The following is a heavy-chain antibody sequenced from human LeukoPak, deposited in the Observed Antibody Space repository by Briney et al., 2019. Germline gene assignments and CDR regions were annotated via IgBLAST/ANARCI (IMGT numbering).Heavy chain of an antibody. CDR3: ARVGRDSQHLDY. D-gene: IGHD2-15*01. V-gene: IGHV3-48*03. CDR2: ISSSGDII. J-gene: IGHJ4*02. Sequence: GGSLRLSCVASGFTFSTYEMNWVRQAPRKGLEWISYISSSGDIIYYADSVRGRLTFSRDNAKNSLYLQMTSLRAEDTAVYYCARVGRDSQHLDYWGPGTLVTVSS. CDR1: GFTFSTYE.